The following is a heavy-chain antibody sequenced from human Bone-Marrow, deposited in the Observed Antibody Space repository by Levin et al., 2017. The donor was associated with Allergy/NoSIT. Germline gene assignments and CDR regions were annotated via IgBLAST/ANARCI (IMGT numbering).Heavy chain of an antibody. CDR1: GGSLSGSHW. J-gene: IGHJ5*02. V-gene: IGHV4-4*02. CDR2: TYHTGGT. D-gene: IGHD1-20*01. Sequence: PSETLSLTCAVSGGSLSGSHWWSWIRQPPGKGLEWIGETYHTGGTDYNPSLKSRVTISVDKSKNQFSLRLTSVTAADAGVYYCARERITGAGFDPWGQGILVTVSS. CDR3: ARERITGAGFDP.